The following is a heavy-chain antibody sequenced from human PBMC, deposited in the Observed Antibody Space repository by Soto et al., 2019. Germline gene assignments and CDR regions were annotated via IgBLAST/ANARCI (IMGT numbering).Heavy chain of an antibody. Sequence: ASVKVSCKASGYSFISYPMHWVRQAPGQRPEWMGWINAGDDNTYYSQKFQGRITITRDTSASTVYLELSSLRSEDTAVYYCARDPFTVLRGFIPYIDYWGQGTLVTVSS. V-gene: IGHV1-3*01. CDR1: GYSFISYP. D-gene: IGHD3-10*01. CDR3: ARDPFTVLRGFIPYIDY. J-gene: IGHJ4*02. CDR2: INAGDDNT.